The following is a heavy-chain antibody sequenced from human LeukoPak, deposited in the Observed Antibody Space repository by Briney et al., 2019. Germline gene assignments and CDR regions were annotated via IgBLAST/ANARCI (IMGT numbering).Heavy chain of an antibody. CDR1: GFTFSDQY. CDR3: AKDGSTVTLHADY. V-gene: IGHV3-72*01. J-gene: IGHJ4*02. Sequence: PGGSLRLSCAASGFTFSDQYIDWVRQAPGKGLEWVGRIGNKANSYTTEYAASVKGRFTISRDDSKNSLYLQMNSLRAEDTAVYYCAKDGSTVTLHADYWGQGTLVTVSS. CDR2: IGNKANSYTT. D-gene: IGHD4-17*01.